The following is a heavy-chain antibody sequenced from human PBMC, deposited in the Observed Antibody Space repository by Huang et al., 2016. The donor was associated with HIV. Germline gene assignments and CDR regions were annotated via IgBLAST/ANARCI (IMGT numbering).Heavy chain of an antibody. CDR3: VRDSSSGLQLRY. Sequence: EVQLVESGGGLAQPGGSLRLSCVVSGYTFSTYRMNWVRQAPGKVLEWGSYISKTSGATSYAESVKGRFTVSRDNVKNSLYLQMNRLRVEDTAMYYCVRDSSSGLQLRYWGQGALVIVS. V-gene: IGHV3-48*01. CDR2: ISKTSGAT. J-gene: IGHJ4*02. CDR1: GYTFSTYR. D-gene: IGHD3-22*01.